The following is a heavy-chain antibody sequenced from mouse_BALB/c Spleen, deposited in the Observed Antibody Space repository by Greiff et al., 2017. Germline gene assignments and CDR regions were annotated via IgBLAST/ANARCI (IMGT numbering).Heavy chain of an antibody. Sequence: VQLQESGAELMKPGASVKISCKATGYTFSSYWIEWVKQRPGHGLEWIGEILPGSGSTNYNEKFKGKATFTADTSSNTAYMQLSSLTSEDSAVYYCARMGVPHYYAMDYWGQGTSVTVSS. CDR1: GYTFSSYW. J-gene: IGHJ4*01. V-gene: IGHV1-9*01. CDR2: ILPGSGST. D-gene: IGHD2-14*01. CDR3: ARMGVPHYYAMDY.